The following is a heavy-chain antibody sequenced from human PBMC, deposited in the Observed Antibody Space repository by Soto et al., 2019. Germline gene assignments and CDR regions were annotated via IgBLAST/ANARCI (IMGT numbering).Heavy chain of an antibody. V-gene: IGHV4-39*01. CDR1: NFSVLTSIYY. CDR2: VYYTGTT. Sequence: TSETLSLTCTVSNFSVLTSIYYWAWIRQPPGKGLEWVGTVYYTGTTYYNPSLHSRVTISIDTSKNQFSLNLNSVTAADTAVYYCARNWNLALVPAAYFDSWGQGTLVTVSS. CDR3: ARNWNLALVPAAYFDS. J-gene: IGHJ4*02. D-gene: IGHD2-2*01.